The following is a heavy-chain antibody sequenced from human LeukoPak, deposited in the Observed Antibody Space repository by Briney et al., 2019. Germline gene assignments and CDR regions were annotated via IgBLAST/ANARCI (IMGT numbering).Heavy chain of an antibody. CDR2: IYPDDSDT. J-gene: IGHJ5*02. CDR3: ARQRGASGTVSWFDP. V-gene: IGHV5-51*01. D-gene: IGHD3-10*01. Sequence: GASLLISCDTSGYSFNTYWIGWGRPRPGAGLEWVGAIYPDDSDTRYSPSFQGQVAISADRSIRAAYLKWNSVKASDTGMYYCARQRGASGTVSWFDPWGQGTLVTVPS. CDR1: GYSFNTYW.